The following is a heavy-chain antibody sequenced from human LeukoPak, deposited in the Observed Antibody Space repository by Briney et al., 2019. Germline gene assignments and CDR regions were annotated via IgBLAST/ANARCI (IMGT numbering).Heavy chain of an antibody. CDR1: GFTFSSYS. D-gene: IGHD1-1*01. V-gene: IGHV3-74*01. Sequence: PGGSLRLSCAASGFTFSSYSMNWVRQAPGKGLVWVSRINSDGSSTSYADSVKGRFTISRDNAKNTLYLQMNSLRAEDTAVYYCARVYWSSWGFDPWGQGTLVTVSS. J-gene: IGHJ5*02. CDR3: ARVYWSSWGFDP. CDR2: INSDGSST.